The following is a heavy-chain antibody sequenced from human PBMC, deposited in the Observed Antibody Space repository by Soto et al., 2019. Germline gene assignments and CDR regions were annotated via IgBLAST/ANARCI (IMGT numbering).Heavy chain of an antibody. V-gene: IGHV4-59*08. J-gene: IGHJ4*02. CDR1: GCSISSYY. CDR3: ARLQLWSLDY. CDR2: IYYSGNT. D-gene: IGHD5-18*01. Sequence: SETLSLTCTVSGCSISSYYWSWIRQPPGKGLEWIGYIYYSGNTNYNPSLKSRVTISVDTSESQFSLKLSSVTAADTAVYYCARLQLWSLDYWGQGTLVTVSS.